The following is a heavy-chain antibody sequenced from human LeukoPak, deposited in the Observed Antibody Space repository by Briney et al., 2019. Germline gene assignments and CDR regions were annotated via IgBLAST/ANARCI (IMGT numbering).Heavy chain of an antibody. CDR1: GRSISSGGYF. Sequence: SQTLSLTCTVSGRSISSGGYFWSWIRHPPGKGLEWLGYINYDGSPHYNPSLKSRVTISVDTSKNQFSLKLSSVTAADTAVYYCARGFPGGSGAMVRGVPADYWGQGTLVTVSS. CDR3: ARGFPGGSGAMVRGVPADY. V-gene: IGHV4-30-2*01. CDR2: INYDGSP. D-gene: IGHD3-10*01. J-gene: IGHJ4*02.